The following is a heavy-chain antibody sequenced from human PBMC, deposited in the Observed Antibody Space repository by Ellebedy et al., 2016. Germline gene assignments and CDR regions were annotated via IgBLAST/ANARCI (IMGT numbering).Heavy chain of an antibody. D-gene: IGHD3-10*01. J-gene: IGHJ5*02. Sequence: SETLSLXXTVSGGSISSSSYYWGWIRQPPGKGLEWIGSIYYSGSTYYNPSLKSRVTISVDTSKNQFSLKLSSVTAADTAVYYCARDLRVVRDNWFDPWGQGTLVTVSS. CDR2: IYYSGST. V-gene: IGHV4-39*07. CDR1: GGSISSSSYY. CDR3: ARDLRVVRDNWFDP.